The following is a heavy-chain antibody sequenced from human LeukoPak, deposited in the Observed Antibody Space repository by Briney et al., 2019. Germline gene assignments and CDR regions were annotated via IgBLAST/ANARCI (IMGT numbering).Heavy chain of an antibody. CDR2: ISAYNGNT. J-gene: IGHJ6*02. Sequence: ASVKVSCKASGYTFTSYGISWVRQAPGQGLEWMGWISAYNGNTNYAQKLQGRVTMTTDTSTSTAYMELRSLRPDDTAVYYCARDGSVGPLDKIVVVPAAMPFYYYYGMDVWGQGTTVTVSS. D-gene: IGHD2-2*01. V-gene: IGHV1-18*01. CDR3: ARDGSVGPLDKIVVVPAAMPFYYYYGMDV. CDR1: GYTFTSYG.